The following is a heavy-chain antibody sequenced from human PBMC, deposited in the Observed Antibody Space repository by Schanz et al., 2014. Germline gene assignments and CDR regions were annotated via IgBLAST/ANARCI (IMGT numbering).Heavy chain of an antibody. J-gene: IGHJ4*02. D-gene: IGHD4-17*01. CDR1: GYTFSDYG. CDR2: MNPNSGNP. V-gene: IGHV1-8*02. CDR3: ARGYGDSPTDF. Sequence: QVQLVQSGDEVKKPGASVKVSCKTSGYTFSDYGITWVRQAPGQGLEWLGWMNPNSGNPGFAQKFRGRVTMTRNTSMSTAYMELSSLRSEDTAVYYCARGYGDSPTDFWGQGTLVTVSS.